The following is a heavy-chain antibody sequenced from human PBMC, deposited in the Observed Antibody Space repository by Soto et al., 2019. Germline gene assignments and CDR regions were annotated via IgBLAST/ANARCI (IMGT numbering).Heavy chain of an antibody. CDR2: ISTSGST. CDR3: AKDYIVVVPAAINRWFDP. CDR1: GFTFSDYA. Sequence: PGGSLRLSCAASGFTFSDYAMTWVRQAPGKGLEWVSAISTSGSTYYADSVKGRFTISRDKSKNTLYLQMNSLRAEDTAVYYCAKDYIVVVPAAINRWFDPWGQGTLVTVSS. D-gene: IGHD2-2*01. V-gene: IGHV3-23*01. J-gene: IGHJ5*02.